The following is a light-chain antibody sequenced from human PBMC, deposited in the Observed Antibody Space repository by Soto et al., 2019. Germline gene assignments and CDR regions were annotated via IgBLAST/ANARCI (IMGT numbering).Light chain of an antibody. V-gene: IGKV3-11*01. CDR1: QPVSDK. Sequence: VLTQSPGTLSLSPGVGATLSCWASQPVSDKLAWYQQKPGQAPRLLIYDASKRATGIPARFSGSGSGTDFTLTISSLEPEDFALYYCQQLSHWPFTFGPGTKVDIK. CDR3: QQLSHWPFT. CDR2: DAS. J-gene: IGKJ3*01.